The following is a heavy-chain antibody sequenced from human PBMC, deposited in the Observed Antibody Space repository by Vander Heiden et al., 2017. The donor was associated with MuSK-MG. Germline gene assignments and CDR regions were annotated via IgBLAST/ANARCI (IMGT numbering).Heavy chain of an antibody. D-gene: IGHD3-3*01. CDR3: ARAEERIFGVVNPDY. CDR1: GFTFRSYS. CDR2: ISSSSSYI. Sequence: EVQLVESGGGLVKPGGSLRLSCAASGFTFRSYSMNWVRQAPGKGLEWVSSISSSSSYIYYADSVKGRFTISRDNAKNSLYLQMNSLRAEDTAVYYCARAEERIFGVVNPDYWGQGTLVTVSP. J-gene: IGHJ4*02. V-gene: IGHV3-21*01.